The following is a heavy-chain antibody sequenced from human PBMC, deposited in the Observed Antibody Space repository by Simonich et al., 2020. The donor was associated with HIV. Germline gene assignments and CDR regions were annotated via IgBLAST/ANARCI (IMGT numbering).Heavy chain of an antibody. J-gene: IGHJ6*03. CDR2: INQREST. CDR1: GGSFSGYY. D-gene: IGHD3-10*01. Sequence: QVQLQQWGAGLLKPSETLSLTCAVYGGSFSGYYWSGIRQPPGKGLEWIGEINQRESTNTNPALQSRGSISANTSKKQFSLKLSSVTAADTAVYYCARIGPDYYRGYYYMDVWGKGTTVTVSS. CDR3: ARIGPDYYRGYYYMDV. V-gene: IGHV4-34*04.